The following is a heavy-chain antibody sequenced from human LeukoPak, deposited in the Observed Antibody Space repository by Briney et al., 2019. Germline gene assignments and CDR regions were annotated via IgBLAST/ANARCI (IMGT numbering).Heavy chain of an antibody. Sequence: GGSLRLSCAASGFTFNTYWMNRVRQAPGKGLEWVANIKEDGSEKYYVDSVKGRFTISRDNAKNSLYLQMNSLRAEDTAVYYCAREGTWGQGTLVNVSS. V-gene: IGHV3-7*01. J-gene: IGHJ4*02. CDR3: AREGT. CDR1: GFTFNTYW. CDR2: IKEDGSEK.